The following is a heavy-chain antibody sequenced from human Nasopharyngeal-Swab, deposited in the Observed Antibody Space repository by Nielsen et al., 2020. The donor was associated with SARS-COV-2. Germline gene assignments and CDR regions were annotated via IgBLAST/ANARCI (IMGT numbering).Heavy chain of an antibody. J-gene: IGHJ6*02. CDR1: GFTFSSYA. V-gene: IGHV3-30-3*02. D-gene: IGHD4-17*01. Sequence: GESLKISCAASGFTFSSYAMHWVRQAPGKGLEWVAVISYDGSNKYYADSVKGRFTISRDNSKNTLYLQMNSLRAEDTAVYYCAKTRGDDYGDYDTPYYYYYGMDVWGQGTTVTVSS. CDR3: AKTRGDDYGDYDTPYYYYYGMDV. CDR2: ISYDGSNK.